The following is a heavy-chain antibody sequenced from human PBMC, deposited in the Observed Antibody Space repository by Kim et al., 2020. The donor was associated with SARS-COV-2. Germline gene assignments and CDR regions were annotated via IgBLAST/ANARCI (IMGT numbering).Heavy chain of an antibody. D-gene: IGHD3-3*01. V-gene: IGHV3-11*01. CDR3: ASNSYDFWSGYPTDP. CDR1: GFTFSDYY. J-gene: IGHJ5*02. CDR2: ISSSGSTI. Sequence: GGSLRLSCAASGFTFSDYYMSWIRQAPGKGLEWVSYISSSGSTIYYADSVKGRFAISRDNAKNSLYLQMNSLRAEDTAVYYCASNSYDFWSGYPTDPWGQGSLVTVSS.